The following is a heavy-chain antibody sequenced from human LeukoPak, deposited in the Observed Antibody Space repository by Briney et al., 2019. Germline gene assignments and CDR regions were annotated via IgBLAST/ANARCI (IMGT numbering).Heavy chain of an antibody. J-gene: IGHJ4*02. CDR2: ISRDGRST. CDR3: VKIACSGGTCYPPLDY. Sequence: GGSLRLSCSASGFTFSSYAIHWVPQAPGKGLEYVSAISRDGRSTYYADSVKGRFTISRDNSKNMLYLQMNSLRAEDTAVYYCVKIACSGGTCYPPLDYWGQGTLVTVSS. CDR1: GFTFSSYA. D-gene: IGHD2-15*01. V-gene: IGHV3-64D*06.